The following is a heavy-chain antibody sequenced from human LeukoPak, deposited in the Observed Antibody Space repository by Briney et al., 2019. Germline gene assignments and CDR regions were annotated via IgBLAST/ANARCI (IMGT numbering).Heavy chain of an antibody. Sequence: PGGSLRLSCAAPGFTFSSYGMHGVRQAPGKGLGWVAVIWYDGSKKYYADSVKGRFTTSRDNSKNTLYLQMNSLRADDTAVYYCARDIEGWFGPWGQGTLVTVSS. CDR1: GFTFSSYG. J-gene: IGHJ5*02. CDR2: IWYDGSKK. CDR3: ARDIEGWFGP. V-gene: IGHV3-33*01.